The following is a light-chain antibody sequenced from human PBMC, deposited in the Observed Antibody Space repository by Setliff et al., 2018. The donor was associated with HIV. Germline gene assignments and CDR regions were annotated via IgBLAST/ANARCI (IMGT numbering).Light chain of an antibody. V-gene: IGLV2-8*01. J-gene: IGLJ1*01. CDR3: TSYTSSNTYV. CDR2: EVS. CDR1: SSDVGGYNY. Sequence: QSVLTQPPSASGSPGQSVTISRTGTSSDVGGYNYVSWYQQHPGKAPKLMIYEVSKRPSGVPDRFSGSKSGNTASLTVSGLQAEDEADYYCTSYTSSNTYVFGSGTKVTVL.